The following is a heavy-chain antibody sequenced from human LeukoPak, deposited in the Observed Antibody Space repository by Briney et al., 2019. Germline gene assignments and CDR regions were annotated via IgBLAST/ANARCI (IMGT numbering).Heavy chain of an antibody. J-gene: IGHJ4*02. V-gene: IGHV3-48*03. D-gene: IGHD4/OR15-4a*01. Sequence: GGSLRLSCAASGFTFSNYEMDWVRHAPGKGLEWVSYISSSGSDIYYADSVKGRFTISTDNAKNSLYLHMNSLRAEDTAVYYCARDYGASSPFDYWGQGTLVTVSS. CDR3: ARDYGASSPFDY. CDR2: ISSSGSDI. CDR1: GFTFSNYE.